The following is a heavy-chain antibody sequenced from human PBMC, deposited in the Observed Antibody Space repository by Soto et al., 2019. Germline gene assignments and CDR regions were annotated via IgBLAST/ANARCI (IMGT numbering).Heavy chain of an antibody. V-gene: IGHV4-39*01. CDR1: GGSISSSSYY. CDR3: ARRPQYSSSVASTLNWFDP. CDR2: IYYSGST. Sequence: QLQLQESGPGLVKPSETLSLTCTVSGGSISSSSYYWGWIRQPPGKGLEWIGSIYYSGSTYYNPSLKSRVTISVDTSKNQFSLKLSSVTAADTAVYYCARRPQYSSSVASTLNWFDPWGQGTLVTVSS. D-gene: IGHD6-6*01. J-gene: IGHJ5*02.